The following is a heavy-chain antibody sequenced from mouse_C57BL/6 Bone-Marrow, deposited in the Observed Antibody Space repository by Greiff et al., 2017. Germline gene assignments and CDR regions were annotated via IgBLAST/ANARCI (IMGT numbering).Heavy chain of an antibody. J-gene: IGHJ4*01. D-gene: IGHD2-12*01. V-gene: IGHV10-1*01. CDR1: GFSFTTYA. Sequence: EVHLVESGGGLVQPKGSLKLSCAASGFSFTTYAMNWVRQAPGQGLEWVARIRSKSNNYATYYADSVKDRFTISRYASESMLYLQMNNLKTEDTAMYYCGRRYDRTYYYAMDDWGQGTSVTVSS. CDR2: IRSKSNNYAT. CDR3: GRRYDRTYYYAMDD.